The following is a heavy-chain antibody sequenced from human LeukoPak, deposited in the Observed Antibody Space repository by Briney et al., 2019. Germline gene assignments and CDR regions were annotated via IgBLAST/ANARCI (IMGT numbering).Heavy chain of an antibody. J-gene: IGHJ4*02. V-gene: IGHV3-74*01. CDR2: INGDGSST. CDR3: AREGLNCSSSSCQRATFDY. D-gene: IGHD2-2*01. Sequence: GGSLRLSCATSGFTFSNYWMHWVRQVPGKGLVWVSRINGDGSSTRNADSVKGRFTISRDNAKNTLYLQMNSLRAEDTAVYYCAREGLNCSSSSCQRATFDYWGQVALVTVSS. CDR1: GFTFSNYW.